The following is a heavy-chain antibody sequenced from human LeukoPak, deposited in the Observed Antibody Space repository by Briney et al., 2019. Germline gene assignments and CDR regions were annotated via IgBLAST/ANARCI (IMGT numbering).Heavy chain of an antibody. CDR1: GFTFSDYY. CDR3: ARSGPLGSYYYGMDV. D-gene: IGHD1-26*01. V-gene: IGHV3-11*01. CDR2: ISSSGSTI. J-gene: IGHJ6*02. Sequence: GGSLRLSCAASGFTFSDYYMSWIRPAPGKGVEWVSYISSSGSTIYYADSVKGRFTISRDNAKNSLYLQMNSLRAEDTAVYYCARSGPLGSYYYGMDVWGQGTTVTVSS.